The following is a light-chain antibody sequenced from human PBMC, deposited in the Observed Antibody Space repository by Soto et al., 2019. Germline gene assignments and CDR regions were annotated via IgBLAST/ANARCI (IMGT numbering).Light chain of an antibody. CDR2: DSS. V-gene: IGKV3D-15*01. J-gene: IGKJ1*01. CDR3: QQVGDWLS. Sequence: EIRMTQSPATLSVSPGDNATLSCRASQSVSSHVVWYQQKPAQAPRLLISDSSTRAPAIQTRFSGSGSGTEFIIISSSVPSDVFAVYYCQQVGDWLSFGLGTKVEI. CDR1: QSVSSH.